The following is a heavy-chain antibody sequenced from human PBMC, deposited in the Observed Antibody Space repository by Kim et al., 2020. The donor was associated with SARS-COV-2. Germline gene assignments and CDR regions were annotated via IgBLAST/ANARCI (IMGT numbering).Heavy chain of an antibody. V-gene: IGHV3-66*01. CDR1: GFTVSSNY. CDR2: IYSGGST. CDR3: ARDRAEITIFGVVIYYGMDV. D-gene: IGHD3-3*01. Sequence: GGSLRLSCAASGFTVSSNYMSWVRQAPGKGLEWVSVIYSGGSTYYEDSVKGRFTISRDNSKNTLYLQMNSLRAEDTAVYYCARDRAEITIFGVVIYYGMDVWGQGTTVTVSS. J-gene: IGHJ6*02.